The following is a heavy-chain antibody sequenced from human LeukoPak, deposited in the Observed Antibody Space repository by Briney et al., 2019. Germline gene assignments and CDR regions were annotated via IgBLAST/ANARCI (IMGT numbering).Heavy chain of an antibody. D-gene: IGHD3-10*01. Sequence: GGSLRLSCAASGFSLRSNYMSWVRQAPGKGLEWVSVMYSGGSTSYADSVKGRFTISRDNSKNTLYLQMNSLRAEDTAVYYCVRDFGFAPKNPLDMWGQGTMVTVSS. CDR1: GFSLRSNY. CDR3: VRDFGFAPKNPLDM. CDR2: MYSGGST. J-gene: IGHJ3*02. V-gene: IGHV3-53*01.